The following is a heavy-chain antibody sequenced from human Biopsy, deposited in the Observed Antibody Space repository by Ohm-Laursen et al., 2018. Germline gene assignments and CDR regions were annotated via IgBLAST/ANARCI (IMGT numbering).Heavy chain of an antibody. CDR1: GFPFTGFS. CDR2: ISGSGQRT. D-gene: IGHD5-12*01. CDR3: VKDIRIVALGAFDI. J-gene: IGHJ3*02. Sequence: SLRLSCAAAGFPFTGFSMDWVRQAPGKGLEWVSTISGSGQRTYYAESEKGWLTISRDNFKNIVYLQMNSLRAEDTAIYYCVKDIRIVALGAFDIWGQGTMVTVSS. V-gene: IGHV3-23*01.